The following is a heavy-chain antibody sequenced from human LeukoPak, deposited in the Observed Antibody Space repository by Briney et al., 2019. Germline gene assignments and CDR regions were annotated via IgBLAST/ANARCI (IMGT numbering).Heavy chain of an antibody. V-gene: IGHV1-2*02. J-gene: IGHJ5*02. Sequence: GASVRVSCKASGYTFTGYYMRWVREAPGEGVEWMGWINPNSGGTNYAQKFQGRVTMTRDTSISTAYMELSRLRSDDTAVYYCARLAVAATTNWFDPWGQGTLVTVSS. CDR3: ARLAVAATTNWFDP. CDR2: INPNSGGT. CDR1: GYTFTGYY. D-gene: IGHD2-15*01.